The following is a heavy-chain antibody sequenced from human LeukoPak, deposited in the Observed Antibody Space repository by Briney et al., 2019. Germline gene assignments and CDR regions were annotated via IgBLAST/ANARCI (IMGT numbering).Heavy chain of an antibody. J-gene: IGHJ1*01. CDR2: VYYGGDA. Sequence: SETLSLTCTVSGGSIDSSGSYWGWIRQPPGKGLEWIGCVYYGGDAYYNPSLKSRVTISADLSKNQFSLSLISVTAADTALYYCARLFSRGWPYFYGLGVWRQGTGDSLL. V-gene: IGHV4-39*01. D-gene: IGHD6-19*01. CDR1: GGSIDSSGSY. CDR3: ARLFSRGWPYFYGLGV.